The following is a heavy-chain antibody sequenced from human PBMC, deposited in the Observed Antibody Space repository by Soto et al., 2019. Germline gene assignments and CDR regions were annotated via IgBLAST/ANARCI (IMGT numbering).Heavy chain of an antibody. V-gene: IGHV4-31*02. J-gene: IGHJ4*02. CDR3: ARATTGGRSHLPFDY. CDR1: GGSFSSGGYY. Sequence: QVRLQESGPGLVKPSQTLSLTCTVSGGSFSSGGYYWSWIRQHPGKGLEWIGDIYYSGSTYYNPSLKTRITMSVDASKNQFSLNQPSVTAPDTAAYFCARATTGGRSHLPFDYWGQGTLGAVSS. D-gene: IGHD3-16*01. CDR2: IYYSGST.